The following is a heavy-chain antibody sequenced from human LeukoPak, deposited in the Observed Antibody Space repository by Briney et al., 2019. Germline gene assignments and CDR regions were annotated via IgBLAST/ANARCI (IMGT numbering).Heavy chain of an antibody. V-gene: IGHV3-33*01. J-gene: IGHJ4*02. CDR1: GFTFSSYV. D-gene: IGHD7-27*01. Sequence: GRSLRLSCAASGFTFSSYVMHWVRQAPGKGLEWVAVIWYDGFNKYYADSVKGRFTISRDNSQNTLYLQMNSLRAEDTAVYYCARDLGNWGWNDFWGQGTLVTVSS. CDR2: IWYDGFNK. CDR3: ARDLGNWGWNDF.